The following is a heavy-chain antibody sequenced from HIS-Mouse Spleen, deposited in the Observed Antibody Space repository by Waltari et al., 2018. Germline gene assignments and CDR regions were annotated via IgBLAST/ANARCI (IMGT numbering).Heavy chain of an antibody. D-gene: IGHD6-13*01. V-gene: IGHV4-39*07. J-gene: IGHJ2*01. CDR1: GGSISSSSYY. Sequence: QLQLQESGPGLVKPSETLSLTCTVSGGSISSSSYYWGWIRQPPGKGLAWIGSIDYSGSTYYNPSLKSRVTRSVDTSKNQFSLKLSSVTAADTAVYYCAREIPYSSSWYDWYFDLWGRGTLVTVSS. CDR2: IDYSGST. CDR3: AREIPYSSSWYDWYFDL.